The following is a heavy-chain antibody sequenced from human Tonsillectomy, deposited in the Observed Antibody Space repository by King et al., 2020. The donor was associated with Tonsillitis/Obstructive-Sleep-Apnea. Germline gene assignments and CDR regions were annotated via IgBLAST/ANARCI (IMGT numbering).Heavy chain of an antibody. CDR3: ARARSYSSSWDRLDY. CDR1: GFTFSSYE. Sequence: VQLVESGGGLVQPGGSLRLSYAASGFTFSSYEMNWVRQAPGKGLEWVSYISSSGSTIYYADSVKGRFTISRDNAKNSLYLQMNSLRAEDTAVYYCARARSYSSSWDRLDYWGQGTPVTVSS. V-gene: IGHV3-48*03. J-gene: IGHJ4*02. CDR2: ISSSGSTI. D-gene: IGHD6-13*01.